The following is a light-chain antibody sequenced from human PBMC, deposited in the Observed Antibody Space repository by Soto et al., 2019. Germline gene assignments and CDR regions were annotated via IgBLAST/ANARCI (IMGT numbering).Light chain of an antibody. J-gene: IGKJ2*01. CDR1: QSVLYSPNNKNY. CDR3: QQYCGTPHT. Sequence: DIVMTQSPDSLAVSLGERATINCKSSQSVLYSPNNKNYLAWYQQKPGHPPKLLIYWASSRESGVPDRFSGSGFGTDFALTICSLQAEDVAVYYCQQYCGTPHTFGQGTKLEIK. CDR2: WAS. V-gene: IGKV4-1*01.